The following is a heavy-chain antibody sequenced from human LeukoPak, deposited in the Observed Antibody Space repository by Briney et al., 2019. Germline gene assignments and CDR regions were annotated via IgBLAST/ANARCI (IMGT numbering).Heavy chain of an antibody. CDR3: AVGKQWLAGLNDY. V-gene: IGHV3-23*01. D-gene: IGHD6-19*01. J-gene: IGHJ4*02. CDR2: ISGSGGST. Sequence: GGSLRLSCAASGFTFSSYAMSWVRQAPGKGLEWVSAISGSGGSTYYADSVKGRFTISRDNSKNTLYLQMSSLGAEDTAVYYCAVGKQWLAGLNDYWGQGTLVTVSS. CDR1: GFTFSSYA.